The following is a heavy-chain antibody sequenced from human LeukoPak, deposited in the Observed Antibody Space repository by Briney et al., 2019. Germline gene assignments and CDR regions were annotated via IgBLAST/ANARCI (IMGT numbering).Heavy chain of an antibody. CDR3: ARGLQVANTGYYFDY. Sequence: LETLSLTCTVSGGSISSYYWSWIRQPPGKGLECIGYIYYSGSTNYNPSLKSRVTISVDTSKNQFSLKLNSVTAADTAVYYCARGLQVANTGYYFDYWGQGTLVTVSS. V-gene: IGHV4-59*01. CDR1: GGSISSYY. J-gene: IGHJ4*02. D-gene: IGHD5-12*01. CDR2: IYYSGST.